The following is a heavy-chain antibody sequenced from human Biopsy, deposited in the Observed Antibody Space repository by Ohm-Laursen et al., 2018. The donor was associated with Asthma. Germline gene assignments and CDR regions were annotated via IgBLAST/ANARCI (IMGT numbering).Heavy chain of an antibody. J-gene: IGHJ3*01. CDR2: ISWNSATI. V-gene: IGHV3-9*01. Sequence: SLRLSCAATGFKFDEYTMHWVRQAPGKGLEWVSGISWNSATIGYADSVEGRFTISRDNAKNSVFLHMDSLRPEDTAVYYCTRREYSDSRISPLDLWGHGTMVTVSS. D-gene: IGHD3-22*01. CDR1: GFKFDEYT. CDR3: TRREYSDSRISPLDL.